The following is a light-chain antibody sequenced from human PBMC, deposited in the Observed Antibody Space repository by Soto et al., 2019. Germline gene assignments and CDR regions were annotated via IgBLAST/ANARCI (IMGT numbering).Light chain of an antibody. CDR1: SSNIGINT. V-gene: IGLV1-44*01. Sequence: QSVLTQPPSASGTPGQRVTISCSGSSSNIGINTVNWYQQLPGTAPKLLVYTNNQRPSGVPARFSGSKSGTSASLAIGGLQSEDEADYYCAAWDDNLNAVVFGGGTKVTVL. CDR3: AAWDDNLNAVV. CDR2: TNN. J-gene: IGLJ2*01.